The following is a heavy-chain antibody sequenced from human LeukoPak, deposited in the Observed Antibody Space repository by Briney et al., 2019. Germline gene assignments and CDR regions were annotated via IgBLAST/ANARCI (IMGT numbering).Heavy chain of an antibody. J-gene: IGHJ6*03. Sequence: GGSLRLSCAASGFTFDDYAMHWVRQAPGKGLEWVSGISWNSGSIGYADSVKGRFTISRDNAKNSLYLQMNSLRAEDTALYYCAKAGDFWSGYYYYYYMDVWGEGTTVTVSS. CDR2: ISWNSGSI. CDR1: GFTFDDYA. D-gene: IGHD3-3*01. V-gene: IGHV3-9*01. CDR3: AKAGDFWSGYYYYYYMDV.